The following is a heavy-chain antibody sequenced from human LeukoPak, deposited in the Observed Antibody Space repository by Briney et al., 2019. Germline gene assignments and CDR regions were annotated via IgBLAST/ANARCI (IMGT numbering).Heavy chain of an antibody. J-gene: IGHJ1*01. CDR1: GGSIGSGDYY. CDR2: IYYSGST. Sequence: PSETLSLTCTVSGGSIGSGDYYWSWIRQPPGKGLEWIGYIYYSGSTYYNPSLKSRVTISVDTSKNQFSLKLSSVTAADTAVYYCARVGYYDSSGLVWGQGTLVTVSS. CDR3: ARVGYYDSSGLV. V-gene: IGHV4-30-4*01. D-gene: IGHD3-22*01.